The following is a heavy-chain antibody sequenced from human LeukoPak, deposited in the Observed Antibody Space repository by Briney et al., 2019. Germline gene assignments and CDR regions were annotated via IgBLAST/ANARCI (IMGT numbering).Heavy chain of an antibody. CDR3: AKELDTMFLDY. Sequence: QPGGSLRLSCATSGFNFDRYTIHWVRQAPGKGLEWVSLAGWAGGTTFYSDSVRGRFTISRDSGRKSVYLQMNSLTTDDTAFYFCAKELDTMFLDYWGQGALVTVSS. V-gene: IGHV3-43*01. J-gene: IGHJ4*02. CDR1: GFNFDRYT. CDR2: AGWAGGTT. D-gene: IGHD3-10*02.